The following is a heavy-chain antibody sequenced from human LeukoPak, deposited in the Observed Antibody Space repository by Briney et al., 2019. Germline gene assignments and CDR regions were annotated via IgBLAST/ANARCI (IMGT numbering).Heavy chain of an antibody. J-gene: IGHJ4*02. V-gene: IGHV3-21*01. CDR3: ARDPFPSLLLGFGGYYFDY. Sequence: PGGSLRLSCAASGFTFSSYSMNWVRQAPGKGLEWVSSISSSSSYIYYADSVKGRFTISRDNAKNSLYLQMNSLRAEDTAVYYCARDPFPSLLLGFGGYYFDYWGQGTLVTVSS. CDR2: ISSSSSYI. CDR1: GFTFSSYS. D-gene: IGHD3-10*01.